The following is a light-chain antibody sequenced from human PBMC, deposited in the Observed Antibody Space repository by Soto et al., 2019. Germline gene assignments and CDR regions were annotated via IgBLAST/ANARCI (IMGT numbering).Light chain of an antibody. CDR3: MQGGT. V-gene: IGKV2-29*03. J-gene: IGKJ2*01. Sequence: DIVKTQRPLYLSVTPGEPASISCKSSQSLLYSDGKTYLHWYLQRPGQSPQLLIYEVSNRFSGVPDRISGSGSGTDFTLTSSRVEAEDAGVYYCMQGGTSGQGTKLEIK. CDR1: QSLLYSDGKTY. CDR2: EVS.